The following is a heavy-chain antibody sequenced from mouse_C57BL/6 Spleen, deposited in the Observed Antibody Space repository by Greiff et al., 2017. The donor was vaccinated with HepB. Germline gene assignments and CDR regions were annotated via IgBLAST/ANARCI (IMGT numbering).Heavy chain of an antibody. Sequence: VQLVESGPGLVQPSQILSITCTVSGFSLTSYGVHWVRQSPGKGLEWLGVIWSGGSKDYNAAFISRLSISKDNSKSQVLFKMNSLQADDTAIYYCVNYDAMDYWGQGTSVTVSS. CDR3: VNYDAMDY. V-gene: IGHV2-2*01. CDR1: GFSLTSYG. CDR2: IWSGGSK. J-gene: IGHJ4*01.